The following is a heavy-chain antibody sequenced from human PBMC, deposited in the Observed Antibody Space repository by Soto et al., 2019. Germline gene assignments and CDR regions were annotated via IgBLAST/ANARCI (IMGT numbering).Heavy chain of an antibody. CDR3: AKDCSSTSCYMYYYYGMDV. CDR1: GFTFSSYA. V-gene: IGHV3-23*01. Sequence: WWSLRLSCAASGFTFSSYAMSWFRQAPGKGLEWVSAISGSGGSTYYADSVKGRFTISRDNSKNTLYLQMNSLRAEDTAVYYCAKDCSSTSCYMYYYYGMDVWGQGTTVTVSS. J-gene: IGHJ6*02. CDR2: ISGSGGST. D-gene: IGHD2-2*02.